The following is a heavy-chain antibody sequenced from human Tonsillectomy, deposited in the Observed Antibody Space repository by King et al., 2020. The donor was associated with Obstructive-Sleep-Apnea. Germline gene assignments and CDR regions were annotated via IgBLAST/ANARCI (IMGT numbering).Heavy chain of an antibody. CDR3: TTELDYGDDWSDP. CDR2: IRSKTEGGTT. V-gene: IGHV3-15*01. J-gene: IGHJ5*02. CDR1: GFTFSIAW. D-gene: IGHD4-17*01. Sequence: VQLVESGGGLVKPGGSLRLSCAASGFTFSIAWMTWVRQAPGKGLEWVGRIRSKTEGGTTDYAAPVKGRFTISRDDSKNTLYLQLNSLKTEDTAVYYCTTELDYGDDWSDPGGQGTLVTVSS.